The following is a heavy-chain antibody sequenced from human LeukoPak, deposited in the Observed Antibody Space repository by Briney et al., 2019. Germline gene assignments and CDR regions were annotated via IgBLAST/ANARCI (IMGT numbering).Heavy chain of an antibody. J-gene: IGHJ4*02. CDR1: GGTFSSYA. CDR2: IISIFGTA. D-gene: IGHD6-6*01. Sequence: SVKVSCKASGGTFSSYAVSWVRQAPGQGLEWMGGIISIFGTANYAQKFQGRVTITADESTSTAYMELSSLRSEDTAVYYCARDPEYSSSSRSLDYWGQGTLVTVSS. V-gene: IGHV1-69*13. CDR3: ARDPEYSSSSRSLDY.